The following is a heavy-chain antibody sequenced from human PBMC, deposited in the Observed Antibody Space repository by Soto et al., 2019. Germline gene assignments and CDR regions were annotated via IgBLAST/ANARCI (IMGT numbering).Heavy chain of an antibody. J-gene: IGHJ4*02. CDR2: IYYSGST. Sequence: ETLSLTCTVSGGSISSSSYYWGWIRQPPGKGLEWIGSIYYSGSTYYNPSLKSRVTISVDTSKNQFSLKLSSVTAADTAVYYCARQGFMTATTPTHFDYWGQGTLVTVSS. CDR1: GGSISSSSYY. CDR3: ARQGFMTATTPTHFDY. V-gene: IGHV4-39*01. D-gene: IGHD4-4*01.